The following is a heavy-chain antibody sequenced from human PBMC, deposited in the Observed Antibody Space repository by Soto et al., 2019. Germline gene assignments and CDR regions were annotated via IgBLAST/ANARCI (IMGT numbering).Heavy chain of an antibody. CDR2: MNPNSGNT. J-gene: IGHJ4*02. CDR1: GYTFTSND. D-gene: IGHD6-13*01. V-gene: IGHV1-8*01. CDR3: AREHSSSWRFDY. Sequence: GASVKVSCKASGYTFTSNDINWVRQATGQGLEWMGWMNPNSGNTGYAQKFQGRVTMTRNTSISTAYMELSSLRSEDTAVYYCAREHSSSWRFDYWGQGTLVTVSS.